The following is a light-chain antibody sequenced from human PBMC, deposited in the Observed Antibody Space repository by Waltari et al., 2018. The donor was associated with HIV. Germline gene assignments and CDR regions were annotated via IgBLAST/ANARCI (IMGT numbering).Light chain of an antibody. Sequence: QSVLAQPPSVSGTPGQRVTISCSGTTSNIGTNVVNWYQQVPGTGPKLLISSNNQRPSGVPDRFSGFKSGTSASLAINGLQSEDEADYYCATWDDTPTGHVLFGGGTKVTVL. CDR3: ATWDDTPTGHVL. CDR1: TSNIGTNV. V-gene: IGLV1-44*01. CDR2: SNN. J-gene: IGLJ2*01.